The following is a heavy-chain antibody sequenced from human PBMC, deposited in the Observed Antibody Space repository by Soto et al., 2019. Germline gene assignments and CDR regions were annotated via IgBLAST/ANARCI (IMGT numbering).Heavy chain of an antibody. V-gene: IGHV1-18*01. D-gene: IGHD6-25*01. CDR1: GYTFTSYG. J-gene: IGHJ4*02. CDR2: ISAYNGNT. Sequence: QDQLVQSGAEVKKPGASVKVSCKASGYTFTSYGISCVRQAPGQGLEWMGWISAYNGNTKYAQKLQGRVTMTTDTCTSTVYMKRRSLRADDTAVYYCARGSFVSTRQSAVIDYWGQGTLVTVSS. CDR3: ARGSFVSTRQSAVIDY.